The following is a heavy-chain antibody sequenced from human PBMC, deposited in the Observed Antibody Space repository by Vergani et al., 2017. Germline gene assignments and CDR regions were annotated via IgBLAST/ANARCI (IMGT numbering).Heavy chain of an antibody. D-gene: IGHD5-24*01. V-gene: IGHV3-30-3*01. CDR1: GITFNKNA. CDR3: ATSMWNGYIGGSRHFEY. J-gene: IGHJ4*02. Sequence: QVQLVESGGGLVQPGGSLRLSCAASGITFNKNAVHWVRQAPGKGLEWVAVISNDGRNQYYADSMEGRFTISRDNFRNTAYLQMNSLRGDDTAVYYCATSMWNGYIGGSRHFEYWGQGTLVTVSS. CDR2: ISNDGRNQ.